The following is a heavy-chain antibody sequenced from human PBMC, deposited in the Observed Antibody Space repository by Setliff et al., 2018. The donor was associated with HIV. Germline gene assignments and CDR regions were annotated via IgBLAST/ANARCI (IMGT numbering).Heavy chain of an antibody. Sequence: ASVKVSCKASGYTFSDHAIHWVRQAPGQRPEWMGWIYPDSGETKYSEKIQGRVTITRDSSATTSYMELGSLKSEDTAIYYCARGETPGWYYFHWGQGTLVTV. J-gene: IGHJ4*02. D-gene: IGHD6-19*01. CDR1: GYTFSDHA. CDR3: ARGETPGWYYFH. V-gene: IGHV1-3*01. CDR2: IYPDSGET.